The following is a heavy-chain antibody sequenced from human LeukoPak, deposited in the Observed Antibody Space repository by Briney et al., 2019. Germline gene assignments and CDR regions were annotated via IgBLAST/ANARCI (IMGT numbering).Heavy chain of an antibody. Sequence: GGSLRPSCAASGFTFDDYAMHWVRQAPGKGLEWVSGISWNSGSIGYADSVKGRFTISRDNAKNSLYLQMNSLRAEDTALYYCAKEISSWYRAFDIWGQGTMVTVSS. J-gene: IGHJ3*02. D-gene: IGHD6-13*01. CDR2: ISWNSGSI. CDR1: GFTFDDYA. V-gene: IGHV3-9*01. CDR3: AKEISSWYRAFDI.